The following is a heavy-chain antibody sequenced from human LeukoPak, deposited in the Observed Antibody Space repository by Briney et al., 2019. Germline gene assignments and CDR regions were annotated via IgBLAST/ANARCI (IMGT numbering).Heavy chain of an antibody. V-gene: IGHV3-23*01. CDR1: GFTFSSYA. CDR2: TRDFGGST. D-gene: IGHD1-1*01. Sequence: PGGSLRLSCAASGFTFSSYAMTWVRQAPGKGLESVSLTRDFGGSTYYADSVKGRFTISRDNSKNTLYLQMNSLRDEDTAVYYCAKGAGSPYYFDYWGQGTLVTVSS. CDR3: AKGAGSPYYFDY. J-gene: IGHJ4*02.